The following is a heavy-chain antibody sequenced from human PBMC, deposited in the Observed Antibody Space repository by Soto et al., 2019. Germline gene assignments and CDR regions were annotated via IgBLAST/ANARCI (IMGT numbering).Heavy chain of an antibody. CDR3: ARDEYGVLPFDY. CDR2: ISSSSSYI. J-gene: IGHJ4*02. Sequence: EVQLVESGGGLVKPGGSLRLSCEASGFTFSSYSMNWVRQAPGKGLEWVSSISSSSSYIYYADSVKGRFTISRDNAKNSLYLQMNSLRAEDTAVYYCARDEYGVLPFDYWGQGTLVTVSS. D-gene: IGHD4-17*01. CDR1: GFTFSSYS. V-gene: IGHV3-21*01.